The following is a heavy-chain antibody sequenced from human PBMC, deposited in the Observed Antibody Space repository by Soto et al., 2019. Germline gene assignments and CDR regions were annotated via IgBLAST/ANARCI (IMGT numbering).Heavy chain of an antibody. J-gene: IGHJ3*02. Sequence: AAVKVSCKASGYTFTSYVISWVRQAPGQGLEWMGWISAYNGNTNYEQKLQGRVTMTTDTSTSTAYMELRSLRSDDTAVYYCARDRWELDAFDIWGQGTMVTVSS. D-gene: IGHD1-26*01. V-gene: IGHV1-18*01. CDR3: ARDRWELDAFDI. CDR1: GYTFTSYV. CDR2: ISAYNGNT.